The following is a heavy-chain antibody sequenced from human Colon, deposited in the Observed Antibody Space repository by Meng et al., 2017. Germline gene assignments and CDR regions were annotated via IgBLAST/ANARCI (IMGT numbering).Heavy chain of an antibody. V-gene: IGHV4-61*01. CDR3: ARDRVPGKY. CDR1: GGSVSRGTYY. Sequence: LQESGPVLLSPSSTLSLTCTVSGGSVSRGTYYWSWIRQPPGKGLEWIGCIYYSGTTNYNPSLKSRVTISVDTSKNQFSLKLSSVTPADTAVYFCARDRVPGKYWGQGTLVTASS. CDR2: IYYSGTT. J-gene: IGHJ4*02. D-gene: IGHD1-14*01.